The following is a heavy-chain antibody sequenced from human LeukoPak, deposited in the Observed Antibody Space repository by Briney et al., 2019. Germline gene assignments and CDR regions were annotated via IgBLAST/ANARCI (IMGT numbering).Heavy chain of an antibody. Sequence: SETLPLTCAVSGGSISGSEWWTWVRQPPGKGLEWIGEIYHSGSTNYNPSLKSRVTISIDKSKNQLFLKLNSVTAADTAVYYCARAALSTGMLDYWGQGTLVTVSS. CDR3: ARAALSTGMLDY. D-gene: IGHD1-1*01. J-gene: IGHJ4*02. CDR2: IYHSGST. CDR1: GGSISGSEW. V-gene: IGHV4-4*02.